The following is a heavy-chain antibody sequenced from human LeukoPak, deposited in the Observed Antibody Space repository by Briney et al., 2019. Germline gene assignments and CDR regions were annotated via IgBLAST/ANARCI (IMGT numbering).Heavy chain of an antibody. J-gene: IGHJ5*02. D-gene: IGHD2-2*01. V-gene: IGHV1-2*06. CDR3: ARVRVGRVVVPAAASGFDP. Sequence: ASVKVSCKASGYTFTGHYMHWVRQAPGQGLEWMGRINPNSGGTNYAQKFQGRVTMTRDTSISTAYMELSRLRSDDTAVYYCARVRVGRVVVPAAASGFDPWGQGTLVTVSS. CDR1: GYTFTGHY. CDR2: INPNSGGT.